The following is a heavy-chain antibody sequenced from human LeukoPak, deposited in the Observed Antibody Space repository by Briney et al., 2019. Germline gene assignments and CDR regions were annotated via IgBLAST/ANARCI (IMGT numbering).Heavy chain of an antibody. V-gene: IGHV3-15*01. CDR3: TLIQGWGSGSYYRDF. CDR2: VKSKSAGETT. Sequence: GGSLRLSCAASGLSISNDWMSWVRQAPGKGLEWVARVKSKSAGETTGYAAPVKGRFTISRDDSKNTLYLQMNRLKTEDTAVYYCTLIQGWGSGSYYRDFWGQGTLVTVSS. J-gene: IGHJ4*02. CDR1: GLSISNDW. D-gene: IGHD3-10*01.